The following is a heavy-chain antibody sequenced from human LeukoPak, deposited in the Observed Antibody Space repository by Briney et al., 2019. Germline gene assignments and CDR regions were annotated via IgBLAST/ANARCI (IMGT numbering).Heavy chain of an antibody. Sequence: ASVKVSCKASGFTFTGYYMHWVRQAPGQGLEWMGWISPNSGGTNYAQKFQGRVTMTRDTSISTAYMQLSWLRSDDTAVYYCARDLKRGYSSGRYSWGTGSSNDYWGQGTLVTVSS. V-gene: IGHV1-2*02. J-gene: IGHJ4*02. CDR3: ARDLKRGYSSGRYSWGTGSSNDY. CDR2: ISPNSGGT. D-gene: IGHD6-19*01. CDR1: GFTFTGYY.